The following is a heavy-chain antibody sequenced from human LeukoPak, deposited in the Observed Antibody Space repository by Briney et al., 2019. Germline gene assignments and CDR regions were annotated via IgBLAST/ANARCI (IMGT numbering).Heavy chain of an antibody. CDR3: ARYCSGGSCSPVGD. D-gene: IGHD2-15*01. CDR1: GFTFSSYA. V-gene: IGHV3-23*01. J-gene: IGHJ4*02. CDR2: ISGSGGST. Sequence: GGSLRLSCAASGFTFSSYAMSWVRQAPGKGLEWVSAISGSGGSTYYADSVKGRFTISRDNSKNTLYLQMNSLRAEDTAVYYCARYCSGGSCSPVGDWGQGILVTVSS.